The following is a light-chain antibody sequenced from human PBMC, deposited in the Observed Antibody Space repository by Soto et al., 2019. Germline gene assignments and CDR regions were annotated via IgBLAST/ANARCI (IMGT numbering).Light chain of an antibody. CDR3: QQYGSSPFT. V-gene: IGKV3-20*01. J-gene: IGKJ5*01. CDR2: GAS. Sequence: EIVVTPSPGTLSLSPGERATVSCRASQSVSSSYLAWYQQKPGQAPRLLIYGASSRATGIPDRFSGSGSGTDFTLTISRLEPEDFAVYYCQQYGSSPFTFGQGTRLEIK. CDR1: QSVSSSY.